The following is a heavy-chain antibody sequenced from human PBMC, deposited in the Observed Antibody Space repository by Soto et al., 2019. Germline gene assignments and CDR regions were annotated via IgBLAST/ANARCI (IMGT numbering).Heavy chain of an antibody. D-gene: IGHD2-21*01. CDR1: GFSFSSHS. CDR3: ARGRGYCGGTNCYLDY. J-gene: IGHJ4*02. V-gene: IGHV3-48*02. CDR2: ISSSGSTI. Sequence: EVPLVESGGGLVQPGGSLRLSCAASGFSFSSHSMKWVRQAPGKGLEWVSYISSSGSTIYYADSVKGRFTISRDNXKNXLYLQMNSLRDDDTAVYYCARGRGYCGGTNCYLDYWGQGALVTVSS.